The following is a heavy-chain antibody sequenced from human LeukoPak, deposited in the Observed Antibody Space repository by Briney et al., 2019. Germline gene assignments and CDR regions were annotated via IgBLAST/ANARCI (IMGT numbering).Heavy chain of an antibody. Sequence: SETLSLTCTVSGGSIRTYYWSWIRQPPGKGLEWIGYIHYSGGTNYNPPLKSRVTISVDTSKNHFSLKVSSVTAADTAVYYCARVRYPENYFDYWGQGTLVTVSS. V-gene: IGHV4-59*01. J-gene: IGHJ4*02. D-gene: IGHD1-1*01. CDR1: GGSIRTYY. CDR2: IHYSGGT. CDR3: ARVRYPENYFDY.